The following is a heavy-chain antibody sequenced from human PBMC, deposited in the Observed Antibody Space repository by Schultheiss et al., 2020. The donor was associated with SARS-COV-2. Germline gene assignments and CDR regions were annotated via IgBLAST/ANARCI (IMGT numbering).Heavy chain of an antibody. CDR2: IYTSGST. D-gene: IGHD2-15*01. Sequence: SETLSLTCTVSGGSISSYYWSWIRQPAGKGLEWIGRIYTSGSTNYNPSLKSRVTMSVDTSKNQFSLKLSSVTAADTAVYYCARGVVVVAATKGKHRFDPWGQGTLVTVSS. J-gene: IGHJ5*02. V-gene: IGHV4-4*07. CDR1: GGSISSYY. CDR3: ARGVVVVAATKGKHRFDP.